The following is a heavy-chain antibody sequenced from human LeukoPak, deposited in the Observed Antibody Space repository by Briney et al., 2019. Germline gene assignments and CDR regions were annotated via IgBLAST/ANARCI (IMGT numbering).Heavy chain of an antibody. CDR1: GYSISSGYY. Sequence: SETLSLTCTVSGYSISSGYYWGWIRQPPGKGLEWIGSIYHSGSTYYNPSLKSRVTISVDTSKNQLSLKVSSVTAADTAVYYCARDGEVLSSSWFWFDPWGQGTLVTVSS. D-gene: IGHD6-13*01. CDR2: IYHSGST. V-gene: IGHV4-38-2*02. J-gene: IGHJ5*02. CDR3: ARDGEVLSSSWFWFDP.